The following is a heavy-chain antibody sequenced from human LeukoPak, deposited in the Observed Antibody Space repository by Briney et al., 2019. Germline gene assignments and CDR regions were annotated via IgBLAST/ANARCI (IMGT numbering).Heavy chain of an antibody. CDR1: GDSVSSNSAA. J-gene: IGHJ4*02. Sequence: PSQTLSLTCDISGDSVSSNSAAWNWIRQSPSRGLEWLGRTYYRSKWYSDYAVSVKSRITINPDTSENQFSLQLNSVTPGDTAVYYCARAIAVAGQPFDYWGQGTLVTVSS. V-gene: IGHV6-1*01. CDR2: TYYRSKWYS. CDR3: ARAIAVAGQPFDY. D-gene: IGHD6-19*01.